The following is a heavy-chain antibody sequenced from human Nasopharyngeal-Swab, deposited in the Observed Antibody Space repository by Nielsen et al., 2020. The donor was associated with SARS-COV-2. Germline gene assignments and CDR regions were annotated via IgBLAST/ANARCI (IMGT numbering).Heavy chain of an antibody. D-gene: IGHD3-16*01. CDR2: FNHSGST. CDR3: ARRTGGRGFDY. J-gene: IGHJ4*02. V-gene: IGHV4-34*01. Sequence: IRQSPGKGLEWIGEFNHSGSTNYNPSLKRRVTISVDTSKNQFSLKLSSVTAADTAVYYCARRTGGRGFDYWGQGTLVTVSS.